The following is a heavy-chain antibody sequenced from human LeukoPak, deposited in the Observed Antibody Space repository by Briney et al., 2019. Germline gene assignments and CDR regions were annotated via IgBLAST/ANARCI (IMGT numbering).Heavy chain of an antibody. J-gene: IGHJ4*02. CDR3: ASDIFPDQKFLVGHTIDY. CDR1: GFTFSSYS. V-gene: IGHV3-21*01. Sequence: PGGSLRLSCAASGFTFSSYSMNWVRQAPGKGLEWVSSISSSSSYIYYADSVKGRFTISRDNAKNSLYLQMNSLRAEDTAVYYCASDIFPDQKFLVGHTIDYWGQGTLVAVSS. CDR2: ISSSSSYI. D-gene: IGHD2-8*02.